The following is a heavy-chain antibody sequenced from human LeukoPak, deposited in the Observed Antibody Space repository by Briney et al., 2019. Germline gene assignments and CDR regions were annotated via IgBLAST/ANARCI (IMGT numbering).Heavy chain of an antibody. CDR2: IIPIFGTA. Sequence: GASVKVSCKASGGTFSSYAISWVRQAPGQGLEWMGGIIPIFGTANYAQKFQGRVTMTRDTSTSTVYMELSSLRSEDTAVYYCARDRDCSGGSCYYWYFDLWGRGTLVTVSS. V-gene: IGHV1-69*05. D-gene: IGHD2-15*01. J-gene: IGHJ2*01. CDR3: ARDRDCSGGSCYYWYFDL. CDR1: GGTFSSYA.